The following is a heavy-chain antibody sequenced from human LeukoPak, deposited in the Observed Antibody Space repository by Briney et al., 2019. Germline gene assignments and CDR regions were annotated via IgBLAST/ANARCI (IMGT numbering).Heavy chain of an antibody. V-gene: IGHV4-38-2*02. Sequence: PSETLSLTCTVSGYSISSSYYWGWVRQPPGKGLEWIGTIYHSGNTYYNPSLKSRVTISVDTSKNQFSLKLSSVTAADTAVYYCARAVTSSSSWYKWVNWFDPWGQGTLVTVSS. J-gene: IGHJ5*02. CDR1: GYSISSSYY. D-gene: IGHD6-13*01. CDR3: ARAVTSSSSWYKWVNWFDP. CDR2: IYHSGNT.